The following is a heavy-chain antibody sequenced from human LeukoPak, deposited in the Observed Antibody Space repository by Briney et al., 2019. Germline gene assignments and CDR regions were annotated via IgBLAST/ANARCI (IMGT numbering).Heavy chain of an antibody. CDR2: ISSSSSYI. V-gene: IGHV3-21*01. J-gene: IGHJ6*02. D-gene: IGHD2-2*02. CDR3: ARDFQYPHTPYGMDV. CDR1: GFTFSSYS. Sequence: GGSLRLSCAASGFTFSSYSMNWVRQAPGQGLEWVSSISSSSSYIYYADSVKGRFTISRDNAKNSLYLQMNSLRAEDTAVYYCARDFQYPHTPYGMDVWGQGTTVTVSS.